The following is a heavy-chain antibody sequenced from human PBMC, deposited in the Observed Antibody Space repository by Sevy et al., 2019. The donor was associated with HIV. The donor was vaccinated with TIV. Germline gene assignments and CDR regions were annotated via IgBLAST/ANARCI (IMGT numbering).Heavy chain of an antibody. CDR1: GFTFSSYR. CDR3: ARDPHSSSWFGGVDY. CDR2: IKQDGSEK. J-gene: IGHJ4*02. D-gene: IGHD6-13*01. V-gene: IGHV3-7*01. Sequence: GGCLRLSCAASGFTFSSYRMSWVRQAPGKGLEWVANIKQDGSEKYYVDSVKGRFTISIDIAENSQYLQMNSLRAEDTAVYYCARDPHSSSWFGGVDYWGQGTLVTVSS.